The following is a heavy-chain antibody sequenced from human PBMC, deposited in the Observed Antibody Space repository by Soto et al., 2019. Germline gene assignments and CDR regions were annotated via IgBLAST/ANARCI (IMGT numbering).Heavy chain of an antibody. V-gene: IGHV6-1*01. Sequence: SQTLSLTCAISGDSVSSNSAAWNWIRHSPSRGLEWLGRTYYRSKWYNDYAVSVKSRITINPDTSNNHLSLQLDSVTPDDTAVYYCARLIGDSWLDSWGQGTLVTVSS. CDR2: TYYRSKWYN. CDR1: GDSVSSNSAA. D-gene: IGHD2-8*01. CDR3: ARLIGDSWLDS. J-gene: IGHJ5*01.